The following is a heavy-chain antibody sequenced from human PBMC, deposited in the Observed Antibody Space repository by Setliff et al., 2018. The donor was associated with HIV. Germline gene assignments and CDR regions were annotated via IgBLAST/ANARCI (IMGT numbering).Heavy chain of an antibody. V-gene: IGHV2-70*11. D-gene: IGHD1-26*01. CDR3: VRMISYSPYFDY. CDR1: GFSLSTSGMC. CDR2: IDWDDDK. J-gene: IGHJ4*02. Sequence: SGPTLVNPTQTLTLTCTFSGFSLSTSGMCVSWIRQPPGKALEWLARIDWDDDKYYSTSLKTRLTISKDTSKNQVVLEMTNMDPVDTATYYCVRMISYSPYFDYWGQGTLVTVSS.